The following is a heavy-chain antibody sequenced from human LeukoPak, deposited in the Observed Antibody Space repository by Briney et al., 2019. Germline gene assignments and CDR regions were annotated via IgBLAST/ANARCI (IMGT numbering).Heavy chain of an antibody. Sequence: GGSLRLSCAASGFTFSSYEMNWVRQAPGKGLEWVSVIYSGGSTYYADSVKGRFTISRDNSKNTLYLQMNSLRAEDTAVYYCARVAAGILYYYYYYMDVWGKGTTVTISS. V-gene: IGHV3-53*01. CDR1: GFTFSSYE. CDR2: IYSGGST. J-gene: IGHJ6*03. CDR3: ARVAAGILYYYYYYMDV. D-gene: IGHD6-13*01.